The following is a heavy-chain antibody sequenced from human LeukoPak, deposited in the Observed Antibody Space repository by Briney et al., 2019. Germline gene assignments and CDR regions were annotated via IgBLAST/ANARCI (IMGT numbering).Heavy chain of an antibody. Sequence: GGSLRLSCAASGFTVSSNYMSWVRQAPGKGLEWVSVIYSGGSTYYAGSVKGRFTISRDNSKNTLYLQMNSLRAEDTAVYYCTSAKSDCSSTSCPFDYWGQGTLVTVSS. CDR3: TSAKSDCSSTSCPFDY. J-gene: IGHJ4*02. D-gene: IGHD2-2*01. CDR1: GFTVSSNY. V-gene: IGHV3-66*02. CDR2: IYSGGST.